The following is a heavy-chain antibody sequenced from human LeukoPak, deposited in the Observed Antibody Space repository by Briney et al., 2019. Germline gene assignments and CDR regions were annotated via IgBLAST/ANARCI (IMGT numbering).Heavy chain of an antibody. CDR3: AKLLWFGELSYFDY. CDR1: GFTFSNAW. J-gene: IGHJ4*02. Sequence: GGSLRLSCAASGFTFSNAWMSWVRQAPGKGLEWVSAISGSGGSTYYADSVKGRFTISRDNSKNTLYLQMNSLRAEDTAVYYCAKLLWFGELSYFDYWGQGTLVTVSS. V-gene: IGHV3-23*01. D-gene: IGHD3-10*01. CDR2: ISGSGGST.